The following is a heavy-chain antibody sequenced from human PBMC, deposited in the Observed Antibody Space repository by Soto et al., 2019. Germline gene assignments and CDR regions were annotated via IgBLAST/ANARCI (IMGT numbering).Heavy chain of an antibody. D-gene: IGHD4-17*01. V-gene: IGHV4-39*07. J-gene: IGHJ3*02. Sequence: SETLSLTCSVSDDSINSDKYYWGWIRQPPGKGLEWIGSIYYRGNTYYNPSLQTRVTISLDTSKSQFSLKLSSVTAADTAVYYCARADYGAFDIWGQGTMVTVSS. CDR2: IYYRGNT. CDR1: DDSINSDKYY. CDR3: ARADYGAFDI.